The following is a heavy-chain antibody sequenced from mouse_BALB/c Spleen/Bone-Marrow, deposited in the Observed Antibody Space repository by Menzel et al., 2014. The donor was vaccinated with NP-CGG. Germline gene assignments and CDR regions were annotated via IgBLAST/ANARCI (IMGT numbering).Heavy chain of an antibody. V-gene: IGHV14-3*02. CDR3: ARGGRSYGWYFDV. CDR2: IDPANGNT. Sequence: VQLQQSGAELVKPGASVKLSCTASGFNIKDTYMHWVKQRPEQGLEWIGRIDPANGNTKYDPKFQGKATITADTSSNTAYLQLSSLTSEDTAVYYCARGGRSYGWYFDVWGAGTTVTVSS. CDR1: GFNIKDTY. J-gene: IGHJ1*01. D-gene: IGHD1-1*01.